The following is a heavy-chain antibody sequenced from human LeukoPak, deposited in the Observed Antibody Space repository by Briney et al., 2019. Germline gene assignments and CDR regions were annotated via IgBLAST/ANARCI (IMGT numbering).Heavy chain of an antibody. V-gene: IGHV3-30-3*01. CDR2: ISYDGSNK. Sequence: GGSLRLSCAASGFPFSSYAMHWVRQAPGKGLEWVAVISYDGSNKYYADSVKGRFTISRDNSKNTLYLQMNSLRAEDTAVYYCAREDTYYDFWSGYYNWFDPWGQGTLVTVSS. J-gene: IGHJ5*02. CDR3: AREDTYYDFWSGYYNWFDP. D-gene: IGHD3-3*01. CDR1: GFPFSSYA.